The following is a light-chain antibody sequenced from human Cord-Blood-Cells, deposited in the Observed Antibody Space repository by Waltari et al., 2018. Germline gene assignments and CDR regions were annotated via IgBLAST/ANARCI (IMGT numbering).Light chain of an antibody. CDR3: MQALQTPLT. CDR1: QSLLHSNGYNY. J-gene: IGKJ4*01. CDR2: LGS. V-gene: IGKV2-28*01. Sequence: DLVMTQSPLSLPVTPGEPASIPCRSSQSLLHSNGYNYLDWYLQKPGQSPQLLIYLGSNRASGVPDRFSGSGSGTDFTLKISRVEAEDVGVYYCMQALQTPLTFGGGTKLEIK.